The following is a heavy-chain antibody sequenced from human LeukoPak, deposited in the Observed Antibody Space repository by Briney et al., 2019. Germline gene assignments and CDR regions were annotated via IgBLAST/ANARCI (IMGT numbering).Heavy chain of an antibody. CDR2: ISGSGGST. V-gene: IGHV3-23*01. CDR3: AKDGSMVRGVPHYYYGMDV. CDR1: GGSISSYY. Sequence: PSETLSLTCTVSGGSISSYYWSWVRQAPGKGLEWVSAISGSGGSTYYADSVKGRFTISRDNSKNTQYLQMNSLRAEDTAVYYCAKDGSMVRGVPHYYYGMDVWGQGTTVTVSS. D-gene: IGHD3-10*01. J-gene: IGHJ6*02.